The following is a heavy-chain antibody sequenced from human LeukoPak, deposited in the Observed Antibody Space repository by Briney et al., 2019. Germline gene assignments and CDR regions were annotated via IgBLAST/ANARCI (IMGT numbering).Heavy chain of an antibody. V-gene: IGHV3-53*01. CDR3: ARGDGYNSYYFDY. CDR1: GFTVSSNY. Sequence: GGSLRLSCAASGFTVSSNYMSWVRQAPGQGLEWVSVIYSGGSTYYADSVKGRFTISRDNSKNTLYLQMNSLRVEDTAVYYCARGDGYNSYYFDYWGQGTLVTVSS. J-gene: IGHJ4*02. CDR2: IYSGGST. D-gene: IGHD5-24*01.